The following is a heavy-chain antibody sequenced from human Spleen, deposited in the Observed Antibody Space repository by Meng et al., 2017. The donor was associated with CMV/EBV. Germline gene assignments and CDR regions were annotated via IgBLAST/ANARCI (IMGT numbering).Heavy chain of an antibody. CDR3: AVLKNWDDAFDI. D-gene: IGHD7-27*01. V-gene: IGHV3-9*01. CDR2: ISWNSGSI. J-gene: IGHJ3*02. CDR1: GFIFDDYA. Sequence: SLKISCAASGFIFDDYAMHWVRQAPGKGLEWVSGISWNSGSIGYADSVKGRFSISRDNAKNTLYLQMNSLRAEDTAVYYCAVLKNWDDAFDIWGQGTMVTVSS.